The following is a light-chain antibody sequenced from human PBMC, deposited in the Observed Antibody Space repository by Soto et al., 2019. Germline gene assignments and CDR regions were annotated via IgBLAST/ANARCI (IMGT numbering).Light chain of an antibody. CDR1: QSISSW. Sequence: DIQMTQSPSTLSASVGDTVTITCRASQSISSWLAWYQQKAGKAPRLLIYDASDLESGVPSRFSGSGSGTEFTLTISSLQPDDFATYYCQQYLTYTFCRGTKLEIK. V-gene: IGKV1-5*01. CDR2: DAS. CDR3: QQYLTYT. J-gene: IGKJ2*01.